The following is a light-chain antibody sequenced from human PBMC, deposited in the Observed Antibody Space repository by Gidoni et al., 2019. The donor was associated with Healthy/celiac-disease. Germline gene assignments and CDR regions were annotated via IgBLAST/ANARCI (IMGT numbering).Light chain of an antibody. V-gene: IGLV1-47*01. Sequence: QSVLTQPPSASGTPGQRVTISCSGSSSNSGSNYVYWYQQLPGTAPKLLIYRNNQRPSGVPDRFSGSKSGTSASLAISGLRSEDEADYYCAAWDDSLSGPCWVFGGGTKLTVL. CDR2: RNN. J-gene: IGLJ3*02. CDR1: SSNSGSNY. CDR3: AAWDDSLSGPCWV.